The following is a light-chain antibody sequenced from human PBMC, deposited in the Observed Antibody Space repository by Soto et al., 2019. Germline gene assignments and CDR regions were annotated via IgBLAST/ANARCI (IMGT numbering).Light chain of an antibody. J-gene: IGLJ2*01. CDR1: SSNMGSNI. CDR3: AAWDDSLNGVV. CDR2: SKD. Sequence: QSVLTQPPSASGTPGQRVTISCSGSSSNMGSNIVNWYQQLPGAAPKLLIYSKDQRPSGVPDRFSGSKSGTSASLAISGVQSEDAADYYCAAWDDSLNGVVFGGGTKLTVL. V-gene: IGLV1-44*01.